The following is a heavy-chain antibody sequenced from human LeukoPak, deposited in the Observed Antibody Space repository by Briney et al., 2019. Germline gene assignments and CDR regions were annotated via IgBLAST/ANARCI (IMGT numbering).Heavy chain of an antibody. CDR3: ARAYGSGSSYHPDY. J-gene: IGHJ4*02. D-gene: IGHD3-10*01. Sequence: GASVKVSCKASGYSFTAYYMHWVRQAPGQGLEYMGWINPNSGGTTSSQKFQDRVTLTRDTSISTAYMELSSLTSDDTAVYYCARAYGSGSSYHPDYWGQGTLVTASS. CDR2: INPNSGGT. CDR1: GYSFTAYY. V-gene: IGHV1-2*02.